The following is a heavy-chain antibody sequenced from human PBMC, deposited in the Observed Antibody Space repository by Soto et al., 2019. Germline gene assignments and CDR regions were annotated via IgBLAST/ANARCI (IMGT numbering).Heavy chain of an antibody. CDR3: ARGVAVSYHVVYAYYAMYV. CDR1: GYTFTSCG. CDR2: ISAYNGNT. Sequence: ASLKVSCKASGYTFTSCGNSWVRQAPGQGLEWMGCISAYNGNTNYAQKLQGRVTMTTDTSTSTAYMELRSLRSDDTAVYDCARGVAVSYHVVYAYYAMYVLG. V-gene: IGHV1-18*01. D-gene: IGHD2-21*01. J-gene: IGHJ6*02.